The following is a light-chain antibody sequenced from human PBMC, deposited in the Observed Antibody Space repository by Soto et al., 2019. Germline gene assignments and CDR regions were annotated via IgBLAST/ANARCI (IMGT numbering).Light chain of an antibody. V-gene: IGKV1-39*01. CDR1: QSIGTN. Sequence: DIQMTQSPSSLSASVGDRVTITCRASQSIGTNLNWYHQKPGKAPNLLIYDASSLQSGVPSRFSGSGSGTDFTLTISSLEPEDFAVYYCLQRSTWPWTFGQGTKV. CDR2: DAS. CDR3: LQRSTWPWT. J-gene: IGKJ1*01.